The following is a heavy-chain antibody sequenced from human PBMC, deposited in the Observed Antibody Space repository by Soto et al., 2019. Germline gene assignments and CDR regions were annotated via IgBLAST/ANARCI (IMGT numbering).Heavy chain of an antibody. J-gene: IGHJ6*02. CDR3: ASLGVGDWANYYYYYGMDV. V-gene: IGHV3-23*01. CDR1: GFTFSVYS. CDR2: VTANGGST. D-gene: IGHD2-21*02. Sequence: PXVSLRLSSAATGFTFSVYSMTWVRQAPGKGLEWVSAVTANGGSTYSADSVKGRFTISRDNSKNTLFLQMNSLRAEDTAVYYCASLGVGDWANYYYYYGMDVWGQRTTVTVSS.